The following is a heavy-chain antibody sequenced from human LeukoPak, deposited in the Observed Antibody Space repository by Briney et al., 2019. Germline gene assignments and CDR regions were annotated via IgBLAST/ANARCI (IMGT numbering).Heavy chain of an antibody. Sequence: GGSLRLSCAASGFTFSSYAMSWVRQAPGMGLEWVSGISGSGTSTYYADSVKGRFTISRDSSKNRLFLQMNSLRAGDTAVYYCAKTRLLWFGELLDIDYWGQGTLVTVSS. V-gene: IGHV3-23*01. J-gene: IGHJ4*02. CDR2: ISGSGTST. CDR1: GFTFSSYA. CDR3: AKTRLLWFGELLDIDY. D-gene: IGHD3-10*01.